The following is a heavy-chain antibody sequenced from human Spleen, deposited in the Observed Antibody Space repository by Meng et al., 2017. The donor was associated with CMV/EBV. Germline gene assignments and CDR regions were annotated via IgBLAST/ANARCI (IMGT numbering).Heavy chain of an antibody. CDR1: GFTLPSYD. Sequence: GESLKISCAVSGFTLPSYDLNWVRQAPGKGLEWILFISKSGTKSYVDSVKGRFTISRDNVKSSLYLQMNSLRPEDTAVYYCATEHHIPSAAFDVWGQGTMVTVS. J-gene: IGHJ3*01. V-gene: IGHV3-69-1*01. CDR3: ATEHHIPSAAFDV. CDR2: ISKSGTK. D-gene: IGHD1/OR15-1a*01.